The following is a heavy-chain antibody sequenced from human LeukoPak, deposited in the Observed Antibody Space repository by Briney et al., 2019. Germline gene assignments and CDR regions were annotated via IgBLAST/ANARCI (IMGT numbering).Heavy chain of an antibody. CDR2: IYYSGNT. Sequence: SETLSLTCNVSGGSISSSSNYWGWIRQPPGKGLEWIGSIYYSGNTYYNSSLKSRATISVNTSKNQFSLRLSSVTAADTAVYFCARLSLGSGSYYNFHSDYWGQGTLVTVSS. V-gene: IGHV4-39*01. CDR1: GGSISSSSNY. J-gene: IGHJ4*02. CDR3: ARLSLGSGSYYNFHSDY. D-gene: IGHD3-10*01.